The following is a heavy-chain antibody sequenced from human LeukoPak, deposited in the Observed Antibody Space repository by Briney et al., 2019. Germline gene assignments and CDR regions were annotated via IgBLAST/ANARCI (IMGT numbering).Heavy chain of an antibody. Sequence: ASVKVSCKASGYTFTSYGISWVRHAPGQGLEWMGWISAYNGNTNYAQKLQGRVTMTTDTSTSTAYMELRSLRSDDTAVYYCARDRVVPAARYYYYGMDVWGQGTTVTVSS. CDR1: GYTFTSYG. V-gene: IGHV1-18*01. D-gene: IGHD2-2*01. CDR2: ISAYNGNT. J-gene: IGHJ6*02. CDR3: ARDRVVPAARYYYYGMDV.